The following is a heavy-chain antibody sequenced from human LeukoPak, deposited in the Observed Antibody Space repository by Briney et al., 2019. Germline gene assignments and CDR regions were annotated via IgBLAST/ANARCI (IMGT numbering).Heavy chain of an antibody. Sequence: GGSLRLSCAASGFTFSNYDMHWVRQATGKGLEWVSAIGTAGDTYYPGSVKGRFTISRENAKNSLYLQMNSLRAGDTAVYYCARGPATVSASYYYYGMDVWGQGTTVTVSS. V-gene: IGHV3-13*01. CDR2: IGTAGDT. J-gene: IGHJ6*02. D-gene: IGHD4-17*01. CDR3: ARGPATVSASYYYYGMDV. CDR1: GFTFSNYD.